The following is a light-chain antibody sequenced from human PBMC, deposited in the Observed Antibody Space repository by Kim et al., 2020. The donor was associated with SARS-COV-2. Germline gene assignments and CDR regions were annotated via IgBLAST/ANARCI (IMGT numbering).Light chain of an antibody. CDR2: GDS. Sequence: GQRVAISCSGSRSNIGTYTVNWYQHLPETAPQLLICGDSQRPSGVPDRFSASKSGSSASLAISGLQSDDEATYYCASWDDSLNGHIFGRGTQLTVL. CDR3: ASWDDSLNGHI. V-gene: IGLV1-44*01. CDR1: RSNIGTYT. J-gene: IGLJ2*01.